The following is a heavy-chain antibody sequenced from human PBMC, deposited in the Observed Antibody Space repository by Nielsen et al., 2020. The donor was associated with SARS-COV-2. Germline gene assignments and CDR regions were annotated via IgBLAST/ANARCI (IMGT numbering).Heavy chain of an antibody. Sequence: GESLKISCAASGFTVSSNYMSWVRQAPGKGLEWVSVIYNGGSTYYADSVKGRFTISRDNSKNTLYLQMNSLRAEDTAVYYCARNLYDWGQGTLVTVSS. CDR3: ARNLYD. D-gene: IGHD2-2*02. CDR1: GFTVSSNY. V-gene: IGHV3-53*01. J-gene: IGHJ4*02. CDR2: IYNGGST.